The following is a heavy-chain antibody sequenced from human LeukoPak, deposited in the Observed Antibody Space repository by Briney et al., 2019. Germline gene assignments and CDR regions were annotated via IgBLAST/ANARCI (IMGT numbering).Heavy chain of an antibody. Sequence: SETLSLSCTVSGASFDNSYCWTWVRQPPGKRPGWIGTIYSSEFTYYSPSLRSRVTTSADTSKNLFSLRLTSVTAADTAVYYCARGSDDYKLGNYWGQGILVTVSS. V-gene: IGHV4-39*01. CDR2: IYSSEFT. CDR3: ARGSDDYKLGNY. CDR1: GASFDNSYC. D-gene: IGHD4/OR15-4a*01. J-gene: IGHJ4*02.